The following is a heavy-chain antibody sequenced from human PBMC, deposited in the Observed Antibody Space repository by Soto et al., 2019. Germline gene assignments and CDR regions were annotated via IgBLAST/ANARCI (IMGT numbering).Heavy chain of an antibody. CDR2: IYYTGST. CDR1: GGSIRPYY. D-gene: IGHD6-6*01. Sequence: QVQLQQSGPGLVKPSETLSLTCTVFGGSIRPYYWSWIRQPPGKDLEWIGYIYYTGSTNYSPSLKRRVTMSLDTSKNLLSLNLNSVTAADTAVYYCARGSPLSSSFPLDYWGQGSLVAVSS. V-gene: IGHV4-59*12. J-gene: IGHJ4*02. CDR3: ARGSPLSSSFPLDY.